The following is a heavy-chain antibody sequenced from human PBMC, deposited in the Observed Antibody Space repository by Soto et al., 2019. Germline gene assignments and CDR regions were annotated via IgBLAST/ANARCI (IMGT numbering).Heavy chain of an antibody. V-gene: IGHV1-18*01. J-gene: IGHJ6*03. CDR3: ARDPRGLVQLGYHYYYYYMDV. CDR1: GYTYTSYG. CDR2: ISAYNGNT. D-gene: IGHD6-13*01. Sequence: GASVKVSCKDSGYTYTSYGSSWVRQAPGQGLERMGWISAYNGNTNYAQKLQGGVTMTTDTSTSTAYMELRSLRSDDTAVYYCARDPRGLVQLGYHYYYYYMDVWGKGTTVTVSS.